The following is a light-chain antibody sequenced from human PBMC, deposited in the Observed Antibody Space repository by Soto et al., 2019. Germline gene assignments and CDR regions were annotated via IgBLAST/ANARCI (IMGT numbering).Light chain of an antibody. J-gene: IGKJ5*01. CDR3: QKYNTAPYT. Sequence: DLQMTQSPSSLSASVGDRFTITCRASQSISSYLNWYQQKKGKAPKXXIYAASTLQSGVPPRFSGSLYGTHFNLTISSLQPEDAATYYCQKYNTAPYTFGQGTRLEIK. CDR2: AAS. V-gene: IGKV1-27*01. CDR1: QSISSY.